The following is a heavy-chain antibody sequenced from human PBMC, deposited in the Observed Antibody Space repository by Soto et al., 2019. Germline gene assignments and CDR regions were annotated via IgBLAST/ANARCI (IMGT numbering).Heavy chain of an antibody. Sequence: EVQLVESGGDLVQPGGSLRLSCAASGFTVSSNYMSWVRQAPGKGLEWISIIYSAGNTYYADSVKGRFTISRDNSKNTLYLQMNSLGAEDTAVYYCARDFVVGGPTINYYYGMDDWGQGTTVTVSS. V-gene: IGHV3-66*01. D-gene: IGHD1-26*01. J-gene: IGHJ6*02. CDR1: GFTVSSNY. CDR2: IYSAGNT. CDR3: ARDFVVGGPTINYYYGMDD.